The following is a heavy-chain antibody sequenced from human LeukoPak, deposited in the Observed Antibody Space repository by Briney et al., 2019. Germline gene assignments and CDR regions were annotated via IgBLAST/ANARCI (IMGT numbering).Heavy chain of an antibody. CDR1: GFTFDDYG. CDR3: GKDLTLNRGGDAFDI. J-gene: IGHJ3*02. V-gene: IGHV3-20*04. CDR2: INWSGGST. Sequence: GGSLRLSCAASGFTFDDYGMSWVRQAPGKGLEWVSGINWSGGSTGYADSVKGRFTISRDNAKNSLYLQMNSLRAEDTALYYCGKDLTLNRGGDAFDIWGQGTMVTVSS. D-gene: IGHD3-10*01.